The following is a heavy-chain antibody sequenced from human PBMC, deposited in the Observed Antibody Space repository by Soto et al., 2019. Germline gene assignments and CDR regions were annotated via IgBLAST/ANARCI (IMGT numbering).Heavy chain of an antibody. D-gene: IGHD2-8*01. V-gene: IGHV4-59*12. CDR1: GGSISSYY. J-gene: IGHJ2*01. CDR3: ARGMGRYFDI. CDR2: IYYSGRT. Sequence: PSETLSLTCTVSGGSISSYYWSWIRQPPGKGLEWIGYIYYSGRTNYSPSLQSRVTMSLDRSKNRFSLRLTSVSAADTAVYFCARGMGRYFDIWGRGTLVTVSS.